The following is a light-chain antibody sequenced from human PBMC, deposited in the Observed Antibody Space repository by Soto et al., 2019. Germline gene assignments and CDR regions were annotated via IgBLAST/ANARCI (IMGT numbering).Light chain of an antibody. Sequence: RASQSIGNWLAWYQQKPGKAPKLLIYKASTLKSGVPSRFSGSGSGTAVSVISLRLQHADFAALSCQQSYRTPPWRVGQGTRVDI. CDR2: KAS. V-gene: IGKV1-5*03. CDR1: QSIGNW. J-gene: IGKJ1*01. CDR3: QQSYRTPPWR.